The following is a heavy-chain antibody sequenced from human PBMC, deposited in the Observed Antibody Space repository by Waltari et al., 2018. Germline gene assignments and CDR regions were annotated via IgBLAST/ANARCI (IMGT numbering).Heavy chain of an antibody. Sequence: QVQLVESGGGVVQPGRSLRLSCAASGFTFSSYAMHWVRQAPGKGLEWVAVISYDGSNKYYADSVKGRFTISRDNSKNTLYLQMNSLRAEDTAVYYCAREGWDSSGYYPLFDYWGQGTLVTVSS. CDR3: AREGWDSSGYYPLFDY. D-gene: IGHD3-22*01. V-gene: IGHV3-30-3*01. CDR1: GFTFSSYA. CDR2: ISYDGSNK. J-gene: IGHJ4*02.